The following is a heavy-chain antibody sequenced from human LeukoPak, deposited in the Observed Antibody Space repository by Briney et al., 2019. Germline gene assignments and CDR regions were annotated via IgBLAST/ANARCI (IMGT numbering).Heavy chain of an antibody. CDR3: AKKAYVLRFLEWFLFDY. V-gene: IGHV3-23*01. CDR1: GFTFSSYA. J-gene: IGHJ4*02. D-gene: IGHD3-3*01. Sequence: GGSLRLSCAASGFTFSSYAMSWVRQAPGKGLEWVSAISGSGGSTYYADSVKGRFTISRDNSKNTLYLQMNSLRAEDTAVYYCAKKAYVLRFLEWFLFDYWGQGTLVTVSS. CDR2: ISGSGGST.